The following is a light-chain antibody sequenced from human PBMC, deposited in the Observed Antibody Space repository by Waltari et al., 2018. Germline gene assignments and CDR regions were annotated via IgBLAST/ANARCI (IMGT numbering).Light chain of an antibody. Sequence: DIVVTQSPLSLSVTPGEPASISCRSSQSLLHSNGYNYLDWYLQKPGQSPQLLIYLGYNRASGVPDRFSGSGSGTDFTLKISRVEAEDVGVYYCMQSLRALWTFGQGTKVEIK. CDR3: MQSLRALWT. V-gene: IGKV2-28*01. J-gene: IGKJ1*01. CDR1: QSLLHSNGYNY. CDR2: LGY.